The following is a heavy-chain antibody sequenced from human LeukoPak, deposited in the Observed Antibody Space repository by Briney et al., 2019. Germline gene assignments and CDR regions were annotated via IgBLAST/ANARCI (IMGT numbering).Heavy chain of an antibody. V-gene: IGHV4-61*02. CDR3: ATTINYYDSSGHYYNWFDP. CDR1: GGSISSGSYY. Sequence: PSETLSPTCTVSGGSISSGSYYWSWIRQPAGKGLEWIGRIYTSGSTNYNPSLKSRVTISVDTSKNQFSLRLTSVTAADTAVYYCATTINYYDSSGHYYNWFDPWGQGTLVTVSS. D-gene: IGHD3-22*01. J-gene: IGHJ5*02. CDR2: IYTSGST.